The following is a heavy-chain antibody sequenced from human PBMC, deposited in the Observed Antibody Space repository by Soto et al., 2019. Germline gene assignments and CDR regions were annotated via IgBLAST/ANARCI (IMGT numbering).Heavy chain of an antibody. J-gene: IGHJ6*02. V-gene: IGHV3-30*18. CDR3: AKDRGSGSYYNGYYGMDV. CDR2: ISYDGSNK. D-gene: IGHD3-10*01. Sequence: LRLSCAASGFTFSSYGMHWVRQAPGKGLEWVAVISYDGSNKYYADSVKGRFTISRDNSKNTLYLQMNSLRAEDTAVYYCAKDRGSGSYYNGYYGMDVWGQGTTVTVSS. CDR1: GFTFSSYG.